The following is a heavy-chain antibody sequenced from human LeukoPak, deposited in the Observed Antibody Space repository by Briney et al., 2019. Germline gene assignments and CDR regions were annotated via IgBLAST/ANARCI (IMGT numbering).Heavy chain of an antibody. CDR2: INSDGSST. J-gene: IGHJ3*02. D-gene: IGHD3-22*01. Sequence: GGSLRLSCAASGFTFSSFTMNWVRQAPGKGLVWVSRINSDGSSTSYADSVKGRFTISRDNAKNTLYLQMNSLRAEDTAVYYCARVVSYYDSSGYPNAFDIWGQGTMVTVSS. V-gene: IGHV3-74*01. CDR3: ARVVSYYDSSGYPNAFDI. CDR1: GFTFSSFT.